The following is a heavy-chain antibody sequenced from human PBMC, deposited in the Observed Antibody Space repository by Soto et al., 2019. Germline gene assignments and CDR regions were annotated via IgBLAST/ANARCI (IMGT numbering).Heavy chain of an antibody. CDR3: AKDPKSPTYYDFWSGYSKEFYYYGMDV. CDR2: ISYDGSNK. V-gene: IGHV3-30*18. CDR1: GFTFSSYG. D-gene: IGHD3-3*01. J-gene: IGHJ6*02. Sequence: GSLRLSCAASGFTFSSYGMHWVRQAPGKGLEWVAVISYDGSNKYYADSVKGRFTISRDNSKNTLYLQMNSLRAEDTAVYYCAKDPKSPTYYDFWSGYSKEFYYYGMDVWCQGTTVT.